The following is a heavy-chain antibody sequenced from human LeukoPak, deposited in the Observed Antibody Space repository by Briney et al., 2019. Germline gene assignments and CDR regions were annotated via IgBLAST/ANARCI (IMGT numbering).Heavy chain of an antibody. CDR1: GGSISTYY. CDR3: ARLYGGNIDY. D-gene: IGHD4-23*01. Sequence: SETLSLTCTVSGGSISTYYWSWIRQPPGKGLEWIGYIYYSGSTNYNPSLKSRVTISVDTSKNHFSLKLSSVTAADTALYYCARLYGGNIDYWGQGTLVTVSS. CDR2: IYYSGST. J-gene: IGHJ4*02. V-gene: IGHV4-59*01.